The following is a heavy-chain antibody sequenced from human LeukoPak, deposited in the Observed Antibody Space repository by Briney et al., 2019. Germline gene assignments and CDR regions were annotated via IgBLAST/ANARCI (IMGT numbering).Heavy chain of an antibody. CDR1: GGTFSSYA. CDR2: IIPIFGTA. Sequence: SVKVSCEASGGTFSSYAISWVRQAPGQGLEWMEGIIPIFGTANYAQKFQGRVTITADESTSTAYMELSSLRSEDTAVYYCAARPPIFGVVTEFDYWGQGTLVTVSS. CDR3: AARPPIFGVVTEFDY. V-gene: IGHV1-69*01. D-gene: IGHD3-3*01. J-gene: IGHJ4*02.